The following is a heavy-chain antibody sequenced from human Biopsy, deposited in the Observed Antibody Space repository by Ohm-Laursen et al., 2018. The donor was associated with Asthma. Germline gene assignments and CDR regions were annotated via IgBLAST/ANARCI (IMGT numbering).Heavy chain of an antibody. D-gene: IGHD5-12*01. Sequence: SLRLSCAAPGFMFRSFGMHWVRQAPGKGLEWVAVVSYDGNHKFYEDSVKGRFTISRDNSKNTLYLQMNSLRTEDTAVYYCAKRRGYSGHDNDYWGQGTLVIVSS. CDR1: GFMFRSFG. J-gene: IGHJ4*02. V-gene: IGHV3-30*18. CDR3: AKRRGYSGHDNDY. CDR2: VSYDGNHK.